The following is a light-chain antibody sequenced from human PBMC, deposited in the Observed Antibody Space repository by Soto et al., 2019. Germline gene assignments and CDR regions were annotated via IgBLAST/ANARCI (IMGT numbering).Light chain of an antibody. CDR3: AAWDDSLSARYV. J-gene: IGLJ1*01. CDR1: SSNIGSNY. V-gene: IGLV1-47*01. Sequence: QSVLTQPPSASGTPGQRVTISCSGSSSNIGSNYVYWYQQLPGTAPKLLIYRNNQRPSGVPDQFSGSKSGTSASLAISGLRSEDEADYYCAAWDDSLSARYVFGTGTKLTVL. CDR2: RNN.